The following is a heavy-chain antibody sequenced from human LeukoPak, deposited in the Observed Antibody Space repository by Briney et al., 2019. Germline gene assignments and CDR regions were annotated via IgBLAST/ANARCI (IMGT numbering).Heavy chain of an antibody. Sequence: GGSPRLSCAASGFTFSSYSMNWVRQAPGKGLEWVSSISSSSSYIYYADSVKGRFTISRDNAKNSLYLQMNSLRAEDTAVYYCARDFDYYDSSGPSWGYYFDYWGQGTLVTVSS. J-gene: IGHJ4*02. CDR3: ARDFDYYDSSGPSWGYYFDY. CDR1: GFTFSSYS. V-gene: IGHV3-21*01. D-gene: IGHD3-22*01. CDR2: ISSSSSYI.